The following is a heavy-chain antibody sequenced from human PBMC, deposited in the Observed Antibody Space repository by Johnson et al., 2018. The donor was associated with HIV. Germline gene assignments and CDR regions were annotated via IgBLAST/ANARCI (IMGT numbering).Heavy chain of an antibody. Sequence: QVQLVESGGGVVQPGGSLILSCAASGFTFSSYAMHWVRQAPGKGLEWVAVISYDGSNKYYADSLKGRFTISRDNSKNMLHLQMNSLRAGDAAVYYCARDYRGRTVDAFDIWGQGTMVTVSS. V-gene: IGHV3-30*04. D-gene: IGHD3-16*02. J-gene: IGHJ3*02. CDR1: GFTFSSYA. CDR2: ISYDGSNK. CDR3: ARDYRGRTVDAFDI.